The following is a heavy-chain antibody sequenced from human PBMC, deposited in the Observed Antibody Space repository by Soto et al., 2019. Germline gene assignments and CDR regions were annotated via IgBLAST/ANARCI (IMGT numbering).Heavy chain of an antibody. CDR3: ARDLSPLYYYDSSGYSAFDI. J-gene: IGHJ3*02. V-gene: IGHV4-30-4*01. D-gene: IGHD3-22*01. CDR2: IYYSGST. CDR1: GGSISSGDYY. Sequence: QVQLQESGPGLVKPSQTLSLTCTVSGGSISSGDYYWSWIRQPPGKGLEWIGYIYYSGSTYYNPSLKRRVTVSGDTSKNQCSLKLSSVTAADTAVYYCARDLSPLYYYDSSGYSAFDIWGQGTMVTVSS.